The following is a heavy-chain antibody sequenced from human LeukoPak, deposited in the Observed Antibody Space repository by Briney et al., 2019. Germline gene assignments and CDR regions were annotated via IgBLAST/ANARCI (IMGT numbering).Heavy chain of an antibody. CDR2: ISAYNGNT. CDR1: GYTFTSYY. V-gene: IGHV1-18*04. CDR3: ARVGPHGGVLVVINVPYDY. J-gene: IGHJ4*02. Sequence: GASVKVSCKASGYTFTSYYMHWVRQAPGQGLEWMGWISAYNGNTNYAQKLQGRVTMTTDTSTSTAYMELRSLRSDDTAVYYCARVGPHGGVLVVINVPYDYWGQGTLVTVSS. D-gene: IGHD3-22*01.